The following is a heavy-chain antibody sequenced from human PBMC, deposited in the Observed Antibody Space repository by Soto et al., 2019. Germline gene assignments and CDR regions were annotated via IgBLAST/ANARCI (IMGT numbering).Heavy chain of an antibody. D-gene: IGHD4-17*01. CDR2: INAGNGNT. Sequence: ASVKVSCKASGYTFTSYAMHWVRQAPGQRLEWMGWINAGNGNTKYSQKFQGRVTITRDTSASTAYMELSSLRSEDTAVYYCARWDNGDLYFDYWGQGTLVTVSS. V-gene: IGHV1-3*01. CDR3: ARWDNGDLYFDY. J-gene: IGHJ4*02. CDR1: GYTFTSYA.